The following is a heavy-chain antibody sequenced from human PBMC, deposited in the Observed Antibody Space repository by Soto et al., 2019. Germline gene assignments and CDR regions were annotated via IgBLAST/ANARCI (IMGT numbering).Heavy chain of an antibody. CDR1: GFTFSSYA. Sequence: GGSLRLSCAASGFTFSSYAMSWVRQAPGKGLEWVSKITGSGGTTYYADSVKGRFTISRDNSKNTLHLQVNSLRAEDTAVYYCAKDVSVYITAAGNGNYFDYWGQGTLVTVSS. CDR2: ITGSGGTT. CDR3: AKDVSVYITAAGNGNYFDY. D-gene: IGHD6-13*01. V-gene: IGHV3-23*01. J-gene: IGHJ4*02.